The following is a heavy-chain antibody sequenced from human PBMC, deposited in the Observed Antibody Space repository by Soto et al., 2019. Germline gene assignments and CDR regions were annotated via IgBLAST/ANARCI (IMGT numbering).Heavy chain of an antibody. CDR1: GDTFTKYA. V-gene: IGHV1-69*01. Sequence: QVQLVQSGAEVRKPGASVKVSCKASGDTFTKYAISWVRQAPGQGLEWVGGLIPVFGTTNNAQKFRDRVKITADESTSTVYMELSSLRSEDTAVYYCARPSGGRIRYLEPFDYWGQGTQITVS. CDR3: ARPSGGRIRYLEPFDY. J-gene: IGHJ4*02. D-gene: IGHD3-3*01. CDR2: LIPVFGTT.